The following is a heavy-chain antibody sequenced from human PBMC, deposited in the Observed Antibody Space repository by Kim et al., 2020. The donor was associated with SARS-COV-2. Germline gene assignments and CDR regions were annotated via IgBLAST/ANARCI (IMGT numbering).Heavy chain of an antibody. CDR3: ARGGGSSWRRYFDY. D-gene: IGHD6-13*01. J-gene: IGHJ4*02. V-gene: IGHV4-59*01. CDR1: GGSISSYY. Sequence: SETLSLTCTVSGGSISSYYWSWIRQPPGKGLEWIGYIYYSGSTNYNPSLKSRVTISVETSKNQFSLKLSSVTAADTAVYYCARGGGSSWRRYFDYWGQGTLVTVSS. CDR2: IYYSGST.